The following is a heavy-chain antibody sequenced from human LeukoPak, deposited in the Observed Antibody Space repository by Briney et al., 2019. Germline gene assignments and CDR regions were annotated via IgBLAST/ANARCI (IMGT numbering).Heavy chain of an antibody. CDR1: GYTFTGYY. CDR2: INPNSGGT. V-gene: IGHV1-2*02. D-gene: IGHD3-3*01. Sequence: VKVSCKASGYTFTGYYMHWVRQAPGQGLEWMGWINPNSGGTNYAQKFQGRVTITRDTSISTAYMELSRLRSDDTAVYYCARVYDFWSGYFDYWGQGTLVTVSS. CDR3: ARVYDFWSGYFDY. J-gene: IGHJ4*02.